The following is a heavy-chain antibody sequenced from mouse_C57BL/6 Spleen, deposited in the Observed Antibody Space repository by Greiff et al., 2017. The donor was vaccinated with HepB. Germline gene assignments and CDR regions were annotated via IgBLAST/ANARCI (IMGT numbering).Heavy chain of an antibody. D-gene: IGHD1-1*01. Sequence: QVQLQQSGTELVKPGASVKLSCKASGYTFTSYWMHWVKQRPGQGLEWIGNINPSNGGTNYNEKFKSKATLTVDKSSSTAYMQLSSLTSEDSAVYYGARPYYGSSYWYFDVWGTGTTVTVSS. CDR1: GYTFTSYW. V-gene: IGHV1-53*01. CDR3: ARPYYGSSYWYFDV. J-gene: IGHJ1*03. CDR2: INPSNGGT.